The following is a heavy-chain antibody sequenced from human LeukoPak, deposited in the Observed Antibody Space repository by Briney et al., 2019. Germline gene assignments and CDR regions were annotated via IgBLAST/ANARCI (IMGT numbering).Heavy chain of an antibody. Sequence: SETLSLTCTVSGGSISDYYRGWIRQPPGKGLEWIGYFYNSGSSTYNPSLKSRVTISVDTSKNQFSLKLSSVTAADTAVYYCARELGGDDYGDHWFHPWGQGTLVTVSS. J-gene: IGHJ5*02. CDR3: ARELGGDDYGDHWFHP. V-gene: IGHV4-59*01. D-gene: IGHD4-17*01. CDR1: GGSISDYY. CDR2: FYNSGSS.